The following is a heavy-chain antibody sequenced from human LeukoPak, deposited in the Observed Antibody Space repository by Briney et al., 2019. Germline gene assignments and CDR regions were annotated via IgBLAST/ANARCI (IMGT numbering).Heavy chain of an antibody. CDR3: AGRGYYDSIWFLDHAFDI. J-gene: IGHJ3*02. V-gene: IGHV1-69*13. CDR1: GGTFSSYA. D-gene: IGHD3-22*01. Sequence: SVKVSCKASGGTFSSYAISWVRQAPGQGLEWMGGIIPIFGTANYAQKFQGRVTITADESTSTAYMELSSLRSEDTAVYYCAGRGYYDSIWFLDHAFDIRGQGTMVTVSS. CDR2: IIPIFGTA.